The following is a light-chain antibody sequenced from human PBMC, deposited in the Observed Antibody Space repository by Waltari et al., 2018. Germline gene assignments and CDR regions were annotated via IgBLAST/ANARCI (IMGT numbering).Light chain of an antibody. Sequence: MQMTQSPSFLSASVGDRVTITCRASQSISSRLNWYQQRPGKAPNLLIYAASSLRTGVPSRFSGSGSGTDFILTISSLQPEDFATYYCQQSYSTSFTFGPGTKVD. CDR3: QQSYSTSFT. J-gene: IGKJ3*01. CDR1: QSISSR. CDR2: AAS. V-gene: IGKV1-39*01.